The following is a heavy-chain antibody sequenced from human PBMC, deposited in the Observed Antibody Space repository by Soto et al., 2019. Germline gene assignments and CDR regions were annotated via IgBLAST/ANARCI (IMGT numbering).Heavy chain of an antibody. V-gene: IGHV4-39*01. CDR2: IYYSGST. J-gene: IGHJ4*02. D-gene: IGHD2-8*01. CDR1: GGSISSSSYY. CDR3: ARTIEGVPFFDY. Sequence: QLQLQESGPGLVKPSETLSLTCTVSGGSISSSSYYWGWIRQPPGKGLEWIGSIYYSGSTYYNPSLKSRVTISVDTSKNQFSLKLSSVTAADTAVYYCARTIEGVPFFDYWGQGTLVTVSS.